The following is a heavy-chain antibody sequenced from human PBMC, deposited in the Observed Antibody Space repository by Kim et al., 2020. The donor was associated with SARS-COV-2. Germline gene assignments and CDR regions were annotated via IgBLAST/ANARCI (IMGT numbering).Heavy chain of an antibody. CDR2: IYTSGST. V-gene: IGHV4-4*07. CDR3: ARAFSYYYDSSVYYYYYYGMDV. Sequence: SETLSLTCTVSGGSISSYYWSWIRQPAGKGLEWIGRIYTSGSTNYNPSLKSRVTMSVDTSKNQFSLKLSSVTAADTAVYYCARAFSYYYDSSVYYYYYYGMDVWGQGTTVTVSS. CDR1: GGSISSYY. J-gene: IGHJ6*02. D-gene: IGHD3-22*01.